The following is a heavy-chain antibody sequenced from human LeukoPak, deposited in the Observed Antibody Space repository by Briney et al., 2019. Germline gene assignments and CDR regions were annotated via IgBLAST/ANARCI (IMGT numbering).Heavy chain of an antibody. CDR3: XXXXXXXXXQXNYFXYYMDV. J-gene: IGHJ6*03. Sequence: SETLSLTCSVSGASLSRSTYHWGWIRQPPGKGLAWIGSLYDGGTTYYNSSLKSRVTISPATATNQVSLKLRSVTPADTAVYFCXXXXXXXXXQXNYFXYYMDVWGKGTTVIVSS. CDR1: GASLSRSTYH. V-gene: IGHV4-39*01. CDR2: LYDGGTT.